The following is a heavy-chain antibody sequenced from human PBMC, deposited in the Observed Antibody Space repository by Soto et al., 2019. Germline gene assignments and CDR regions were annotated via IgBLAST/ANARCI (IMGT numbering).Heavy chain of an antibody. CDR2: VYRTGST. J-gene: IGHJ4*02. D-gene: IGHD6-13*01. CDR1: GGSISTSNW. CDR3: ATARATIAAAAIFDC. V-gene: IGHV4-4*02. Sequence: QVHLQESGPGLVKPSGTLSLTCAVSGGSISTSNWWSWVRQPPGKGLEWIGEVYRTGSTNYNPSLESRLTISVDKSKNQFSLKLTSVTAADTAVYYCATARATIAAAAIFDCWGQGTLVTVSS.